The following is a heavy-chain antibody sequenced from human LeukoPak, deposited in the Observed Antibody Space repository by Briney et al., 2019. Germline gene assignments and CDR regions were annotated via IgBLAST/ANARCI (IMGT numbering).Heavy chain of an antibody. CDR3: ARHYGP. CDR2: IYYGQTI. Sequence: SETLSLTCTISAASISGSSHHWGWIRQSPGKGLEWIGSIYYGQTIYYNPSLNSRVTISVVTSKDQFTLQLNSVTAADTAVYYCARHYGPWGQGTLVTVSS. J-gene: IGHJ4*02. V-gene: IGHV4-39*01. D-gene: IGHD3-10*01. CDR1: AASISGSSHH.